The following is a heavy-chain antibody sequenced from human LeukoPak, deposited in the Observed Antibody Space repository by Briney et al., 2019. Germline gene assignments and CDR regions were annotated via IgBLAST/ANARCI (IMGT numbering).Heavy chain of an antibody. V-gene: IGHV4-38-2*02. CDR1: GYSISSGYY. Sequence: SETLSLTCTVSGYSISSGYYWGWIRQPPGKGLEWIGSIYHSGSTYYNPSLKSRVTISVDTSKNQFSLKLSSVTAADTAVYYCARRGSSGWYRWGYYFDYWGQGTLVTVSS. CDR3: ARRGSSGWYRWGYYFDY. J-gene: IGHJ4*02. CDR2: IYHSGST. D-gene: IGHD6-19*01.